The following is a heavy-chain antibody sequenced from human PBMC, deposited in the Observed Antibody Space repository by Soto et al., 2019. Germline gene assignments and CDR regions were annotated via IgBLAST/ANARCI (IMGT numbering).Heavy chain of an antibody. CDR1: GFTFSSYS. V-gene: IGHV3-48*02. Sequence: GGSLRLSCAASGFTFSSYSMNWVRQAPGKGLEWVSYISSSRSTIYYADSVKGRFTISRENAKNSLYLQMNSLRDEDTAVYYCARALYYYGSGSYYYYYYMDVWGKGTTVTVSS. CDR3: ARALYYYGSGSYYYYYYMDV. D-gene: IGHD3-10*01. CDR2: ISSSRSTI. J-gene: IGHJ6*03.